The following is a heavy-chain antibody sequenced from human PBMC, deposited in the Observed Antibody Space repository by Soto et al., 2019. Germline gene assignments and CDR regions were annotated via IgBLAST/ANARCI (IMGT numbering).Heavy chain of an antibody. Sequence: GGSLRLSCAASGFTFSSYAMHWVRQDPGKGLEWVAVISYDGSNKYYADSVKGRFTISRDNSKNTLYLQMNSLRAEDTAVYYCARDGGFHYYGSGSYYNYFDYWGQGTLVTVSS. J-gene: IGHJ4*02. V-gene: IGHV3-30-3*01. CDR1: GFTFSSYA. D-gene: IGHD3-10*01. CDR2: ISYDGSNK. CDR3: ARDGGFHYYGSGSYYNYFDY.